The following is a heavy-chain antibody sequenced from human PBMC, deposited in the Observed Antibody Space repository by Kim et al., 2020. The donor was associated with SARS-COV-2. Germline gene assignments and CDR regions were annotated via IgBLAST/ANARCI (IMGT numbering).Heavy chain of an antibody. CDR3: ARPNFGGNSNNAFDI. CDR1: GFPFNNYC. V-gene: IGHV3-23*01. D-gene: IGHD2-21*01. J-gene: IGHJ3*02. CDR2: ISYSGGST. Sequence: GGSLRLSCAASGFPFNNYCMSWVRQAPGKGPEWVSGISYSGGSTNYADSVKGRFTISRDYSKNTLFLQMNSLRVEDTAIYYCARPNFGGNSNNAFDIWGQGTMVTVSS.